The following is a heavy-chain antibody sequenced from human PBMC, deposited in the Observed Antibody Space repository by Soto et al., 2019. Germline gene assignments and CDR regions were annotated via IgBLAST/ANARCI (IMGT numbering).Heavy chain of an antibody. J-gene: IGHJ6*02. Sequence: QVQLVESGGGVVQPGRSLRLSCAASGFTFSSYGMHWVRQAPGKGLEWVAVISYDGSNKYYADSVKGRFTISRDNSENTLYLQMNSLRAEDTAVYYCAKAVIAAAGGSYYYYGMDVWGQGTTVTVSS. CDR1: GFTFSSYG. CDR3: AKAVIAAAGGSYYYYGMDV. D-gene: IGHD6-13*01. CDR2: ISYDGSNK. V-gene: IGHV3-30*18.